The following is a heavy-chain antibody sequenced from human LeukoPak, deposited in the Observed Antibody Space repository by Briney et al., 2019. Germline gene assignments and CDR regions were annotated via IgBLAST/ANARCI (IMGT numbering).Heavy chain of an antibody. V-gene: IGHV3-7*05. Sequence: GWSLRLSCAASGFTFSRFWMNWVRQAPGRGLEWVANIDQSGGRNNYVDSVKGRFTISRDNAKYSLFLEMSSLRADDTAVYFCARDVEGGTFDIWGQGTTVTVSS. CDR2: IDQSGGRN. CDR3: ARDVEGGTFDI. J-gene: IGHJ3*02. D-gene: IGHD3-16*01. CDR1: GFTFSRFW.